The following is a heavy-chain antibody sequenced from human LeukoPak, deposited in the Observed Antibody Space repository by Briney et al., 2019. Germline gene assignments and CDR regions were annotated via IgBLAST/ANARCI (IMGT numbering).Heavy chain of an antibody. V-gene: IGHV4-39*07. Sequence: PSETLSLTCTVSGGSISSSSYYWGWIRQPPGKGLEWIGSIYYSGSTYYNPSLKSRVTISVDTSKNQFSLKLSSVTAADTAVYYCARDKLTMVRGVSYYYYYYMDVWGKGTTVTISS. D-gene: IGHD3-10*01. J-gene: IGHJ6*03. CDR3: ARDKLTMVRGVSYYYYYYMDV. CDR2: IYYSGST. CDR1: GGSISSSSYY.